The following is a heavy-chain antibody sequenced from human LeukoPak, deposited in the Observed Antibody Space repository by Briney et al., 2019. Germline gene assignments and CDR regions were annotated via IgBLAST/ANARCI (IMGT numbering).Heavy chain of an antibody. CDR1: GFTFSSYS. Sequence: PGGSLRLSCAASGFTFSSYSMTWVRQAPGKGLEWVSSISSSSSYIYYADSVKGRFTISRDNAKNSLYLQMNSLRAEDTAVYYCARVGDYYDSSGYYLSSNHDYWGQGTLVTVSS. D-gene: IGHD3-22*01. J-gene: IGHJ4*02. V-gene: IGHV3-21*01. CDR2: ISSSSSYI. CDR3: ARVGDYYDSSGYYLSSNHDY.